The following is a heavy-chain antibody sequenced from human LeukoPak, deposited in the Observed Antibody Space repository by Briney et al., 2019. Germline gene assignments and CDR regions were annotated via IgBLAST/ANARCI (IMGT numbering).Heavy chain of an antibody. J-gene: IGHJ4*02. CDR2: ISSSSSTI. CDR1: RFTFSSYS. D-gene: IGHD6-13*01. CDR3: ARGDSSSWYDSQFDY. Sequence: GGSLRFSCAASRFTFSSYSMNWVRQAPGKGLEWVSYISSSSSTIYYADSVKGRFTISRDNAKNSLYLQMNSLRAEDTAVYYCARGDSSSWYDSQFDYWGQGTLVTVSS. V-gene: IGHV3-48*01.